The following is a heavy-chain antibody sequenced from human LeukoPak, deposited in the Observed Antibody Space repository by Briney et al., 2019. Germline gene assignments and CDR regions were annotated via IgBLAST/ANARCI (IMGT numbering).Heavy chain of an antibody. J-gene: IGHJ4*02. CDR3: ARGGSGFDY. D-gene: IGHD3-16*01. CDR2: IYYSGST. Sequence: SETLSLTCTVSGGSISSSSYYWGWIRQPPGKGLEWIGSIYYSGSTYYNPSLKSRVTISVDTSKNQFSLKLSSVTAADTAVYYCARGGSGFDYWGQGTLVTVSS. CDR1: GGSISSSSYY. V-gene: IGHV4-39*07.